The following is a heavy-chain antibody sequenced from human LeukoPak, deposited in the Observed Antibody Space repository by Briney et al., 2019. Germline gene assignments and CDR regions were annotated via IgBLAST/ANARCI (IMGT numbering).Heavy chain of an antibody. V-gene: IGHV3-23*01. J-gene: IGHJ4*02. D-gene: IGHD6-13*01. CDR2: ISKSGEST. CDR3: ARDGYSSSFDY. CDR1: GFTFNSYA. Sequence: SGGSLRLSCTAAGFTFNSYAMNWFRQAPGKGLEWVSAISKSGESTYYASSVKGRFTISRDNSKNTLYLQMNSLRAEDTAVYYCARDGYSSSFDYWGQGTLVTVSS.